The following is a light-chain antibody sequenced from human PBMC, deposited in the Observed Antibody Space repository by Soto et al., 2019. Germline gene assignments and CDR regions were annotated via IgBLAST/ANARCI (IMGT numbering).Light chain of an antibody. CDR2: EVT. CDR1: SSDVGGYNY. CDR3: ISYTSTSTLYV. J-gene: IGLJ1*01. Sequence: QSALTQPASVSGSPGQSITISCTGTSSDVGGYNYVSWYQQHPDKAPKLMIYEVTNRPPGFSFRFSGSKSGNTASLTICGLEPEDEADYYCISYTSTSTLYVFGTGTKVTVL. V-gene: IGLV2-14*01.